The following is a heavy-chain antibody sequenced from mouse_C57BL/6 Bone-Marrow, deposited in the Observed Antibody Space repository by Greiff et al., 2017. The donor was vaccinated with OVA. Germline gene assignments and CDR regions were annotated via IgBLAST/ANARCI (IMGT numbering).Heavy chain of an antibody. Sequence: VMLVESGPGLVQPSQSLSITCTVSGFSLTSYGVHWVRQSPGKGLEWLGVIWSGGSTDYNAAFISRLSISKDNSKSQVFFKMNSLQADDTAIYYCAPHDYDGAWFAYWGQGTLVTVSA. CDR2: IWSGGST. CDR1: GFSLTSYG. J-gene: IGHJ3*01. CDR3: APHDYDGAWFAY. D-gene: IGHD2-4*01. V-gene: IGHV2-2*01.